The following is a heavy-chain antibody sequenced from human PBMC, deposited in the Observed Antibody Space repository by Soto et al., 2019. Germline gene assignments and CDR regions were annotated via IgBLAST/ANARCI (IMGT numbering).Heavy chain of an antibody. CDR1: GFTFSDYY. D-gene: IGHD3-10*01. CDR3: ARDLAVRGVNNWFDP. J-gene: IGHJ5*02. CDR2: ISSSSSYT. V-gene: IGHV3-11*05. Sequence: QVQLVESGGGLVKPGGSLRLSCAASGFTFSDYYMSWIRQAPGKGLEWVSYISSSSSYTNYADSVKGRFTISRDNAKNSLYLQMNSLRAEDTAVYYCARDLAVRGVNNWFDPWGQGTLVTVSS.